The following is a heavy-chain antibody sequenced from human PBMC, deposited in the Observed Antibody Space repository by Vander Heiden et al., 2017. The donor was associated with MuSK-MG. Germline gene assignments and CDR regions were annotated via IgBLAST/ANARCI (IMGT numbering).Heavy chain of an antibody. CDR2: INHSGST. V-gene: IGHV4-34*01. D-gene: IGHD6-19*01. CDR3: ARGPYSSGWYAVYWYFDL. J-gene: IGHJ2*01. CDR1: GGSFSGYY. Sequence: QVQLQQWGAGLLKPSETLSLTCAVYGGSFSGYYWSWIRQPPGKGLEWIGEINHSGSTNYNPSLKRRVTISVDTSKNQFSLKLSSVTAAETAVYYCARGPYSSGWYAVYWYFDLWGRGTMVTVYS.